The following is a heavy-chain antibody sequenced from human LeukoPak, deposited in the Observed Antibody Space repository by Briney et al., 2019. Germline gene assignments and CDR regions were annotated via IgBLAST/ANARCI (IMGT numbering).Heavy chain of an antibody. CDR3: GKDKDYDSFEAFDI. CDR1: GFTFDDYA. D-gene: IGHD3-22*01. Sequence: PGRSLRLSCAASGFTFDDYAMHWVRQAPGKGLEWVSGISWNSGSIGYADSVKGRFTISRDNAKNSLYLQMNSLRAEDTALYYCGKDKDYDSFEAFDIWGQGTRVTVSS. V-gene: IGHV3-9*01. CDR2: ISWNSGSI. J-gene: IGHJ3*02.